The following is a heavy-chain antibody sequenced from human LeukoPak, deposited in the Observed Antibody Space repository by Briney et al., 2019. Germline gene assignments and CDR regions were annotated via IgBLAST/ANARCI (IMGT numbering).Heavy chain of an antibody. V-gene: IGHV4-31*03. CDR1: GGSISSGGYY. CDR2: IYYSGST. Sequence: PSETLSLTCTVSGGSISSGGYYWSWIRQHPGKGLEWIGYIYYSGSTYYNPSLKSRVTISVDTSKNQFSLKLSSVTAADTAVYYCARGPNYGDYDAFDIWGQGTMVTVSS. J-gene: IGHJ3*02. D-gene: IGHD4-17*01. CDR3: ARGPNYGDYDAFDI.